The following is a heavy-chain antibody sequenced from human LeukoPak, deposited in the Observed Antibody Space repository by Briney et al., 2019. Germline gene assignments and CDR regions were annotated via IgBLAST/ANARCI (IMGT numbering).Heavy chain of an antibody. Sequence: GGSLRLSCAASGFTFSSYAMHWVRQAPGKGLEWVAIISYDGSNKYSADSVKGRFTISRDTSKNTLYLQMNSLRAEDTAVYYCARVLSDCSSTSCLSLDAFDIWGQGTMVTVSS. CDR2: ISYDGSNK. D-gene: IGHD2-2*01. CDR3: ARVLSDCSSTSCLSLDAFDI. V-gene: IGHV3-30-3*01. J-gene: IGHJ3*02. CDR1: GFTFSSYA.